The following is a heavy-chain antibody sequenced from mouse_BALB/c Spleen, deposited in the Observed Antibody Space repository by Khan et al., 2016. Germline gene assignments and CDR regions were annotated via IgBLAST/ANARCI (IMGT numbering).Heavy chain of an antibody. CDR3: ARCYFRYDGYAY. Sequence: QIQLVQSGPELKKPGETVKISCKASGYTFTNYGMNWVKQTPGKGLKWMGWINTNTGEPTYAEEFKGRFAFSLETSASTAYLQINNLKNEDTATXFCARCYFRYDGYAYWGRGTLVTVS. J-gene: IGHJ3*01. CDR1: GYTFTNYG. CDR2: INTNTGEP. D-gene: IGHD2-14*01. V-gene: IGHV9-3*02.